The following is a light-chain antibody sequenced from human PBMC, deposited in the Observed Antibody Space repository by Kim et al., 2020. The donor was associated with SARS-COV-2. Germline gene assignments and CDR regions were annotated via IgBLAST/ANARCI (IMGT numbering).Light chain of an antibody. Sequence: DIQMTQSPSTLSASVGDRVTITCRASQSISSWLAWYQQKPGKAPKLLIYKASSLESGVPSRFSGSGSGTEFTLTISSLQSDDFATYYCQHYNSYPMWTFGQGTKVDIK. CDR2: KAS. CDR3: QHYNSYPMWT. J-gene: IGKJ1*01. V-gene: IGKV1-5*03. CDR1: QSISSW.